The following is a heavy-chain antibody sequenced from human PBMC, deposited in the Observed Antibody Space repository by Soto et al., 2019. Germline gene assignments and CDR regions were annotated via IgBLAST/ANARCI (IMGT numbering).Heavy chain of an antibody. CDR3: TSEERRVDPDMVDY. Sequence: GGSLRLSCAASGFTFSGSAMHWVRQASGKGLEWVGRIRSKANSYATAYAASVKGRFTISRDDSKNTAYLQMNSLKTEDTAVYYGTSEERRVDPDMVDYWGQGTLVTVSS. CDR2: IRSKANSYAT. CDR1: GFTFSGSA. D-gene: IGHD5-18*01. V-gene: IGHV3-73*01. J-gene: IGHJ4*02.